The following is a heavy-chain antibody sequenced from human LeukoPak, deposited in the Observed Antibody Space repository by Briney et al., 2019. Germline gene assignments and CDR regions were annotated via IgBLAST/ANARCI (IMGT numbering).Heavy chain of an antibody. D-gene: IGHD1-14*01. J-gene: IGHJ6*02. Sequence: ASVNVSFKASGYTFTTYGISWVRQAPGQGREKMGWISAYNGNRNYTQKLQGRVTITTDTSTSTAYMELRSLGSDDTAVYYCARDQFQGAGSEYGVYYYYGMDVWGQGTTVTVSS. CDR1: GYTFTTYG. V-gene: IGHV1-18*01. CDR3: ARDQFQGAGSEYGVYYYYGMDV. CDR2: ISAYNGNR.